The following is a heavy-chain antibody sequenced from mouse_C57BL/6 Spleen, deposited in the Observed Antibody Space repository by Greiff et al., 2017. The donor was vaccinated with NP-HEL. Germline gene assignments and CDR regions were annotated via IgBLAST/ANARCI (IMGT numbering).Heavy chain of an antibody. CDR1: GYTFTSYW. Sequence: VQLQQPGAELVRPGSSVKLSCKASGYTFTSYWMDWVKQRPGQGLEWIGNIYPSDSETHYNQKFKDKATLTVDKSSSTAYMQLSSLTSEDSAVYYCARGEGMDYWGQGTSVTVSS. CDR2: IYPSDSET. J-gene: IGHJ4*01. CDR3: ARGEGMDY. V-gene: IGHV1-61*01.